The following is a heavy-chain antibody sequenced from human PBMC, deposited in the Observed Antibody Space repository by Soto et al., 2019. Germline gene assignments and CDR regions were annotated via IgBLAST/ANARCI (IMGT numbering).Heavy chain of an antibody. J-gene: IGHJ4*01. V-gene: IGHV3-33*01. Sequence: GGSLRLSCAASGFTFGTYAMHWVCQAPGKGLEWVAVIYYDGSNRYYGDAVKGRFTISRDNSKSTLYLQMSSLRAEDTAVYYCARAFCSNGVCYYFFDYWGHGTLVTVSS. D-gene: IGHD2-8*01. CDR3: ARAFCSNGVCYYFFDY. CDR2: IYYDGSNR. CDR1: GFTFGTYA.